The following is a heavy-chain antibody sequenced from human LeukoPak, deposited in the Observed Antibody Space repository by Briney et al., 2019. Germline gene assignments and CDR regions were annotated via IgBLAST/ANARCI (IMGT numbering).Heavy chain of an antibody. Sequence: ASVKVSCKASVSSFTTYVVVGVRQPPGQGLEGMGWINGYDGDTKYAQKFQGRVTMTTDTSTSTAYMELRRLRSDDTAFYYCATNAGMPVAGSFYWGQGTLVTVSS. V-gene: IGHV1-18*01. J-gene: IGHJ4*02. CDR2: INGYDGDT. CDR3: ATNAGMPVAGSFY. CDR1: VSSFTTYV. D-gene: IGHD6-19*01.